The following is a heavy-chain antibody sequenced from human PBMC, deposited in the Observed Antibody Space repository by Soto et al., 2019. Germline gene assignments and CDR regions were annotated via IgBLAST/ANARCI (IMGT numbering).Heavy chain of an antibody. CDR1: GGSISSSNW. CDR3: AGNVDTAMVDFDY. V-gene: IGHV4-4*02. J-gene: IGHJ4*02. CDR2: IYHIGST. D-gene: IGHD5-18*01. Sequence: QVQLQESGPGLVKPSGTLSLTCAVSGGSISSSNWWSWVRQPPGKGLEWIGAIYHIGSTNYNPAPKSRVTISVDKSKNQFSLKLRSVTAADTVVYYCAGNVDTAMVDFDYWGQGTLVTVSS.